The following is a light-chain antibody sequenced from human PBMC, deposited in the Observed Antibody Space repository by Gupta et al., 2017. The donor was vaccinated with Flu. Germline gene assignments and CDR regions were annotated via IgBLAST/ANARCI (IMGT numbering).Light chain of an antibody. J-gene: IGLJ3*02. CDR1: ALPNQY. CDR2: KDT. Sequence: CSGDALPNQYSYWYQQKTGQAPVLLIYKDTERPSGIPERFSGSSSGTTVTLTISGVQAEDEADYYCQSADSTAWVFGGGTKLTVL. CDR3: QSADSTAWV. V-gene: IGLV3-25*03.